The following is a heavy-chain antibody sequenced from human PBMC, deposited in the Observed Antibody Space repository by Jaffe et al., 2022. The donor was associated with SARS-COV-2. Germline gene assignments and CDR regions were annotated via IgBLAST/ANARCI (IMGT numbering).Heavy chain of an antibody. CDR2: INHSGST. Sequence: QVQLQQWGAGLLKPSETLSLTCAVYGGSFSGYYWSWIRQPPGKGLEWIGEINHSGSTNYNPSLKSRVTISVDTSKNQFSLKLSSVTAADTAVYYCARDVRGSGSVLYDYWGQGTLVTVSS. V-gene: IGHV4-34*01. CDR3: ARDVRGSGSVLYDY. D-gene: IGHD3-10*01. J-gene: IGHJ4*02. CDR1: GGSFSGYY.